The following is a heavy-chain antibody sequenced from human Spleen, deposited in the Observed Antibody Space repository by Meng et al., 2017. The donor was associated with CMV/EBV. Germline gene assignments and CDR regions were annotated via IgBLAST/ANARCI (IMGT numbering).Heavy chain of an antibody. J-gene: IGHJ4*02. V-gene: IGHV3-11*01. CDR3: VREDYGDYFFDT. Sequence: GGSLRLSCAASGFTLSDYYVSWIRQAPGKGLEWLSYISSSGNTIHYADSVKGRFFISRDTPKNSVYLQMNSLRAEDTAVYYCVREDYGDYFFDTWGQGTLVTVSS. CDR2: ISSSGNTI. CDR1: GFTLSDYY. D-gene: IGHD4-17*01.